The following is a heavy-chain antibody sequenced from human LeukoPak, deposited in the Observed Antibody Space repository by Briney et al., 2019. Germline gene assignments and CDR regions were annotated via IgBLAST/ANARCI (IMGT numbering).Heavy chain of an antibody. D-gene: IGHD3-22*01. CDR3: AGRKSYYYDSSGYFEEYFQH. Sequence: PGGSLRLSCAASGFTFSSYWMSWVRQAPGKGLEWVANIKQDGSEKYYVDSVKGRFTISRDNAKNSLHLQMNSLRAEDTAVYYCAGRKSYYYDSSGYFEEYFQHWGQGTLVTVSS. CDR1: GFTFSSYW. V-gene: IGHV3-7*01. J-gene: IGHJ1*01. CDR2: IKQDGSEK.